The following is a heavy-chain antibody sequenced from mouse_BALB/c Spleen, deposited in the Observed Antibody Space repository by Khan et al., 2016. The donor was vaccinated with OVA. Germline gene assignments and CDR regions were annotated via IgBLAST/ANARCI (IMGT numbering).Heavy chain of an antibody. CDR2: ISTYDGDA. CDR1: GYTFTDYA. V-gene: IGHV1S137*01. J-gene: IGHJ3*01. CDR3: ARCERLAY. Sequence: QVQLQQSGAELVRPGVSVKISCKGSGYTFTDYARHWVKQSHAKRLEWIGVISTYDGDADYNQRFQGKASLTVDKSSRKAYMALATLPSEDSAIRFFARCERLAYWGQESLVTVSA.